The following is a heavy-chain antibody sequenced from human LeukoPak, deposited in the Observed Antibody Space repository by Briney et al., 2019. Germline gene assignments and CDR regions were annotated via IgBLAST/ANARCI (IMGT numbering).Heavy chain of an antibody. CDR1: GGSINNYY. D-gene: IGHD4-11*01. Sequence: SETLSLTCTVSGGSINNYYWTWVRQPLGQGLEWIRYIYYSGSTNYNPSLNSRVTMSVDTSKNQFSLNLSSVTAADTAVYYCATTSGTVGRDYWGQGILVTVSS. CDR3: ATTSGTVGRDY. CDR2: IYYSGST. V-gene: IGHV4-59*01. J-gene: IGHJ4*02.